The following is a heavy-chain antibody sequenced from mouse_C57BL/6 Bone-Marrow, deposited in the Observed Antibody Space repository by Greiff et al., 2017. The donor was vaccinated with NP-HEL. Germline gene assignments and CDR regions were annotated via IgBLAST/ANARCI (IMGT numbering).Heavy chain of an antibody. CDR2: IDPSDSYT. Sequence: VQLQQPGAELVMPGASVKLSCKASGYTFTSYWMHWVKQRPGQGLEWIGEIDPSDSYTNYKQKFKGKSTLTVDKSSSTAYMQLSSLTSEDSAVCYCARVDYDGYFGGFAYWGQGTLVTVSA. J-gene: IGHJ3*01. D-gene: IGHD2-3*01. CDR3: ARVDYDGYFGGFAY. CDR1: GYTFTSYW. V-gene: IGHV1-69*01.